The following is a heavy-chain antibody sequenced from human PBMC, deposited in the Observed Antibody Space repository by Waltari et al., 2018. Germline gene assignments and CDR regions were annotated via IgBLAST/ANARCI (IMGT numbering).Heavy chain of an antibody. CDR2: ISANGGSP. CDR1: GFTFGSYA. D-gene: IGHD2-2*01. V-gene: IGHV3-23*01. Sequence: EVQLFESGGGLVQPGGSLRLSCAASGFTFGSYAMSWVRPAPGKGLEWVSLISANGGSPYYADSVHGRFTISRDNTNNMVYLQLNDLRAEDTAVYYCAKDRQERVPPYQRHYYYPMDVWGQGP. J-gene: IGHJ6*02. CDR3: AKDRQERVPPYQRHYYYPMDV.